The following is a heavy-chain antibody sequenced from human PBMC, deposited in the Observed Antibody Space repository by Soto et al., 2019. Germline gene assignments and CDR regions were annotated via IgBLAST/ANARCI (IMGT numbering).Heavy chain of an antibody. Sequence: GASVKVSCKASGYTFTSYYMRWVRQAPGQGLEWMGIINPSGGSTSYAQKFQGRVTMTRDTSTGTVYMELSSLRSEDTAVYYCARVPMVAKAYYYYYGMDVWGQGTTVTVSS. V-gene: IGHV1-46*01. CDR1: GYTFTSYY. D-gene: IGHD2-15*01. CDR3: ARVPMVAKAYYYYYGMDV. CDR2: INPSGGST. J-gene: IGHJ6*02.